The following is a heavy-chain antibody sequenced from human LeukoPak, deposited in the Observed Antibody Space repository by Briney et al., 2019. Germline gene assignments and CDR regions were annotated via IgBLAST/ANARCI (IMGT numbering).Heavy chain of an antibody. CDR2: INPNSGGT. CDR1: GSPFSCYY. D-gene: IGHD3-10*01. J-gene: IGHJ6*02. Sequence: ASVKVSCQASGSPFSCYYMHWVRPAPGQGLEWMGWINPNSGGTSYSQKFQGRVTMTRDTSICTAYMELSRLRSDDSAVYYCATSGMVLGMDVWGQGTTVTVSS. CDR3: ATSGMVLGMDV. V-gene: IGHV1-2*02.